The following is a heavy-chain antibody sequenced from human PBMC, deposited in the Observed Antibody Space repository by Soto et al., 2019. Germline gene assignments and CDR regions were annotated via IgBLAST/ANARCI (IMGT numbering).Heavy chain of an antibody. J-gene: IGHJ4*02. V-gene: IGHV3-23*01. CDR3: AKDQANCTNGVCYPFYFDY. CDR2: ISGSGGST. CDR1: GFTFSSYA. Sequence: GGSLILSCAASGFTFSSYAMSWVRQAPGKGLEWVSAISGSGGSTYYADSVKGRFTISRDNSKNTLYLQMNSLRAEDTAVYYCAKDQANCTNGVCYPFYFDYWGQGTLVTXSS. D-gene: IGHD2-8*01.